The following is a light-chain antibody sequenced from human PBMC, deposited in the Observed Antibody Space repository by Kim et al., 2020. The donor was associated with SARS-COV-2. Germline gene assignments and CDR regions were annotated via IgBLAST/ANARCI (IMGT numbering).Light chain of an antibody. J-gene: IGLJ1*01. CDR3: QVWNNSSDRV. CDR2: NDS. V-gene: IGLV3-21*04. CDR1: NIGNKI. Sequence: SYELTQPPSVSVAPGKTTRITCRGNNIGNKIVLWYQQKSGQAPILAIYNDSDRPSRIPERFSGSNSGNTATLTISRVEAGDAADSYCQVWNNSSDRVFGSGTKVTVL.